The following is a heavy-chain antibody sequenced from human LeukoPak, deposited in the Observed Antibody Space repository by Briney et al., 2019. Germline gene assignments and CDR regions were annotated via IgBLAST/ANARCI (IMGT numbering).Heavy chain of an antibody. Sequence: GGSLRLSXAASGFTFSSYGMHWVRQAPGKGLEWVAVIWYDGSNKYYADSVKGRFTISRDNSKNTLYLQMNSLRAEDTAVYYCAKDILAAAGEGGFDYWGQGTLVTVSS. CDR1: GFTFSSYG. D-gene: IGHD6-13*01. CDR3: AKDILAAAGEGGFDY. J-gene: IGHJ4*02. V-gene: IGHV3-33*06. CDR2: IWYDGSNK.